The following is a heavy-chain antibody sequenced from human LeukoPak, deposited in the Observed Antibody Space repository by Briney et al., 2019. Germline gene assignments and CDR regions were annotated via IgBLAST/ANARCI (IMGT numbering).Heavy chain of an antibody. Sequence: PSETLSLTCTVSGGSISSSSYYWGWIRQPPGKGLEWIGSIYYSGSTYYNPSLKSRVTISVDTSKNQFSLKLSSVTAADTAVYYCARTLIVGASPSWFDPWSQGTLVTVSS. CDR1: GGSISSSSYY. CDR2: IYYSGST. J-gene: IGHJ5*02. CDR3: ARTLIVGASPSWFDP. D-gene: IGHD1-26*01. V-gene: IGHV4-39*07.